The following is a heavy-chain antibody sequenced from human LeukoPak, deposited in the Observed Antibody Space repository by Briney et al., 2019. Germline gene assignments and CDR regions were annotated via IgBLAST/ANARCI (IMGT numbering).Heavy chain of an antibody. Sequence: SVKVSCKASGGTFSSYANSWVRQAPGQGLEWMGGIIPIFGTANYAQKFQGRVTITADESTSTAYMELSSLRSEDTAVYYCARDLRYCSSTSCYNDAFDIWGQGTMVTVSS. D-gene: IGHD2-2*01. CDR3: ARDLRYCSSTSCYNDAFDI. CDR1: GGTFSSYA. CDR2: IIPIFGTA. J-gene: IGHJ3*02. V-gene: IGHV1-69*01.